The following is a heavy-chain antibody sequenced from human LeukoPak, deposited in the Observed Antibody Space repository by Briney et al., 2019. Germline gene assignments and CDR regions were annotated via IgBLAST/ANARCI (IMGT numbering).Heavy chain of an antibody. CDR2: IYTGGST. V-gene: IGHV3-53*01. Sequence: PGGSLGPSWATSGFTLKNHYMSWVPPASGKGLEWVAVIYTGGSTYYADSVKGRFTITRDNSKNTLYLQMNSLRAEDTAVYYCARGGCSGGSCYFDYWGQGTLVTVSS. CDR3: ARGGCSGGSCYFDY. J-gene: IGHJ4*02. CDR1: GFTLKNHY. D-gene: IGHD2-15*01.